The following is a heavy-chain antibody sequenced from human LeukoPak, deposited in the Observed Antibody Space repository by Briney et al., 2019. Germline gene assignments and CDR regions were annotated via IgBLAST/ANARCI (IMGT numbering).Heavy chain of an antibody. V-gene: IGHV3-23*01. J-gene: IGHJ4*02. D-gene: IGHD6-13*01. CDR1: GFTFSSYA. CDR2: ISGSGGST. CDR3: AKGRRLYGSSWLVFDY. Sequence: GGSLRLSCAASGFTFSSYAMSWVRQAPGKGLEWVSAISGSGGSTYYADSVKGRFTISRDNSKNTLYLQTNSLRAEDTAVYYCAKGRRLYGSSWLVFDYWGQGTLVTVSS.